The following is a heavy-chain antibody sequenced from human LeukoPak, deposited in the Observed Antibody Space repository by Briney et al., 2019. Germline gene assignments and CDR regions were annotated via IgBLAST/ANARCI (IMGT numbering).Heavy chain of an antibody. CDR3: ARERVVVPAARGRWFDP. J-gene: IGHJ5*02. Sequence: LRLSCAASGFTFSSYTMSWVRQPPGKGLEWIGYIYYSGSTYYNPSLKSRVTISVDTSKNQFSLKLSSVTAADTAVYYCARERVVVPAARGRWFDPWGQGTLVTVSS. V-gene: IGHV4-30-4*01. CDR1: GFTFSSYT. CDR2: IYYSGST. D-gene: IGHD2-2*01.